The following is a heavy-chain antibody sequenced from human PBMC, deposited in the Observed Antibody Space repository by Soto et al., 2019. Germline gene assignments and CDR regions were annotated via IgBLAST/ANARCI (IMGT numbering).Heavy chain of an antibody. V-gene: IGHV4-34*01. D-gene: IGHD2-2*01. CDR2: INHSGST. CDR1: GGSFSGYY. J-gene: IGHJ4*02. Sequence: SETLSLTCAVYGGSFSGYYWSWIRQPPGKGLEWIGEINHSGSTNYNPSLKSRVTISVDTSKNQFSLKLSSVTAADTAVYYCARGRVKDIVVVPAAGGMNFDYWGQGTLVTVSS. CDR3: ARGRVKDIVVVPAAGGMNFDY.